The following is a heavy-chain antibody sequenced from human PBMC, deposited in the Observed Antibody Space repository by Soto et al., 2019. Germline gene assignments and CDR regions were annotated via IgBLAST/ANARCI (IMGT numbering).Heavy chain of an antibody. CDR1: GGSISSSSYY. CDR2: IYYSGST. D-gene: IGHD3-3*02. Sequence: TPETLSLTCTVSGGSISSSSYYWGWIRQPPGKGLEWIGSIYYSGSTYYNPSLKSRVTISVDTSKNQFSLKLSSVTAADTAVYYCASPKIAFYNWFDPWGQGTLVTVS. CDR3: ASPKIAFYNWFDP. V-gene: IGHV4-39*01. J-gene: IGHJ5*02.